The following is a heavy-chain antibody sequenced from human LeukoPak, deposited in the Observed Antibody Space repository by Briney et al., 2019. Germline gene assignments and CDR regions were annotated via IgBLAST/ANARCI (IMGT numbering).Heavy chain of an antibody. CDR1: GYTFTGYI. CDR3: ARGRDGYNSFDS. D-gene: IGHD5-24*01. V-gene: IGHV1-2*02. J-gene: IGHJ5*01. CDR2: INPNNGAT. Sequence: ASVKVSFKASGYTFTGYIIHWVRQAPGRGLEWMGWINPNNGATNYAQKFQGRVTMTRDTSISTAYMEVSSLKSDDTAVFYCARGRDGYNSFDSWGQGTLVTVSS.